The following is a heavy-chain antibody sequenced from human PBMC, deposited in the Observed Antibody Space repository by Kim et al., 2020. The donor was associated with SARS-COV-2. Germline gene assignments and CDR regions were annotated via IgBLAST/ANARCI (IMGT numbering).Heavy chain of an antibody. Sequence: GGSLRLSCAASGFTFDDYGMSWVRQAPGKGLEWVSGINWNGGSTGYADSVKGRFTISRDNAKNSLYLQMNSLRAEDTALYHCARDPMFYYGSGSPRLPYYYYYGMDVWGQGTTVTVSS. D-gene: IGHD3-10*01. CDR3: ARDPMFYYGSGSPRLPYYYYYGMDV. CDR2: INWNGGST. V-gene: IGHV3-20*01. J-gene: IGHJ6*02. CDR1: GFTFDDYG.